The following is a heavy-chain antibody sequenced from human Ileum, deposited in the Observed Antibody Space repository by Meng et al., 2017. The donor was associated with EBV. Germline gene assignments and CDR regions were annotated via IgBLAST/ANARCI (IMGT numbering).Heavy chain of an antibody. Sequence: QVALAASGPRPVKPSGTLSLTCAVSGGSVISNNWWSWVRQPPGKGLEWIGEIFHIGSTNNSPSLKSRVTISVDNSKNQFSLSLTSVTAADTAIYYCAKVSLTGTFYDHWGQGIPVTVSS. V-gene: IGHV4-4*02. CDR1: GGSVISNNW. CDR3: AKVSLTGTFYDH. CDR2: IFHIGST. D-gene: IGHD3-9*01. J-gene: IGHJ4*02.